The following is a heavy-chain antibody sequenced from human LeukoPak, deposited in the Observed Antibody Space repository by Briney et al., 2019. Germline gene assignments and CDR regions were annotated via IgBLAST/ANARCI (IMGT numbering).Heavy chain of an antibody. CDR1: GFTFSNYA. Sequence: GGSLRLSCTTSGFTFSNYAMSWVRQAPGKGLEWVSGINGRGDSTVYADAVKGRFTISRDNFKSMLYLQMNSLRVEDTAGYYCAKDQGPGHGAYTWGTFDFWGLETLVTVSS. V-gene: IGHV3-23*01. CDR2: INGRGDST. D-gene: IGHD4/OR15-4a*01. CDR3: AKDQGPGHGAYTWGTFDF. J-gene: IGHJ4*01.